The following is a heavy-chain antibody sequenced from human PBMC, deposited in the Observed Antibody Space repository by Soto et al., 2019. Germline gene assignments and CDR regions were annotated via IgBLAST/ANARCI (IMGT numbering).Heavy chain of an antibody. J-gene: IGHJ3*02. Sequence: QVQLVESGGGVVQPGRSLRLSCAASGFTFSSYGMHWVRQAPGKGLEWVAVIWYDGSNKYYADSVKGRFTISRDNSKNTLYLQMNSLRAEDTAVYYCAREGIDYGDYAWAAFDIWGQGTMVTVSS. CDR3: AREGIDYGDYAWAAFDI. V-gene: IGHV3-33*01. CDR2: IWYDGSNK. CDR1: GFTFSSYG. D-gene: IGHD4-17*01.